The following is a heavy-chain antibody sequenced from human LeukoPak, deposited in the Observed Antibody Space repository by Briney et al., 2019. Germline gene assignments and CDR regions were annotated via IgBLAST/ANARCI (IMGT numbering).Heavy chain of an antibody. J-gene: IGHJ4*02. CDR1: GYTFTSYG. CDR2: INAGNGNT. D-gene: IGHD6-19*01. Sequence: ASVKVSCKAFGYTFTSYGISWVRQAPGQGLEWMGWINAGNGNTKYSQKFQGRVTITRDTSASTAYMELSSLRSEDTAVYYCARGPTPPSIAVAGTWWVPYFDYWGQGTLVTVSS. V-gene: IGHV1-3*01. CDR3: ARGPTPPSIAVAGTWWVPYFDY.